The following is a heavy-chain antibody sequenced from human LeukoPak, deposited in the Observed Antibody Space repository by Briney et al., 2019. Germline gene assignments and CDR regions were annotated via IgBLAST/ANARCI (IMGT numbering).Heavy chain of an antibody. CDR1: GGTFSSYA. CDR3: ARGACSSTSCYANSSARPEEDDY. D-gene: IGHD2-2*01. Sequence: SVKVSCKASGGTFSSYAISWVRQAPGQGLEWMGRIILILGIANYAQKFQGRVTITADKSTSTAYMELSSLRSEDTAVYYCARGACSSTSCYANSSARPEEDDYWGQGTLVTVSS. J-gene: IGHJ4*02. CDR2: IILILGIA. V-gene: IGHV1-69*04.